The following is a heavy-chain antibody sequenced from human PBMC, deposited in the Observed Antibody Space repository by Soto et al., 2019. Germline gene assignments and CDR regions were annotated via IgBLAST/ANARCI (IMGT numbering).Heavy chain of an antibody. CDR2: VEEDGSVK. D-gene: IGHD6-19*01. V-gene: IGHV3-7*01. J-gene: IGHJ4*02. CDR3: VRAGSSGWPFDY. CDR1: GFTFTTHW. Sequence: EVQLVESGGGLVQPGGSLRLSCAASGFTFTTHWMSWVRQAAGKGLEWVANVEEDGSVKYYVDSVKGRFTISRDYAKNSLYLQMNSLRAESTAVYYCVRAGSSGWPFDYWGLGTLVTVSA.